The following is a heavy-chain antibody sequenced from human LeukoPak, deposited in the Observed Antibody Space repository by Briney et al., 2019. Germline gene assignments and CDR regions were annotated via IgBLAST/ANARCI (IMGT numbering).Heavy chain of an antibody. CDR3: ASVVVVVATPPDQGNWFDP. CDR2: INHSGST. Sequence: PSETLTLLCAVCGESFSGYHWSWTRQPPGKGLEWIGEINHSGSTNYKPSLKSRVTISVDTSKNQFSLKISSVTAAGTAVYYCASVVVVVATPPDQGNWFDPWGQGTLVTVSS. J-gene: IGHJ5*01. CDR1: GESFSGYH. V-gene: IGHV4-34*01. D-gene: IGHD2-15*01.